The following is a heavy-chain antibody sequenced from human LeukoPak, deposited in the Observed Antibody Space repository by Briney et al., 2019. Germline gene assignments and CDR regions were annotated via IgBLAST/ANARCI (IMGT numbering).Heavy chain of an antibody. V-gene: IGHV5-51*01. CDR3: ARARFEYSSSSHFDY. CDR1: GYSFTSYW. Sequence: GESLKISCKGSGYSFTSYWIGWVRQMPGKGLECMGIIYPGDSDTRYSPAFQGQVTISVDKSISTAYLQWSSLKASDTAMYYCARARFEYSSSSHFDYWGQGTLVTVSS. CDR2: IYPGDSDT. D-gene: IGHD6-6*01. J-gene: IGHJ4*02.